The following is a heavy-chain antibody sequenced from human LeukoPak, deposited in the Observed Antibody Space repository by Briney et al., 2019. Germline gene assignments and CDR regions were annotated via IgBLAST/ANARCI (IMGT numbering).Heavy chain of an antibody. J-gene: IGHJ4*02. CDR1: GGSISTYY. CDR3: ARRSSAYGWDYFDY. CDR2: IYYSGST. Sequence: PSETLSLTCTVSGGSISTYYWTWIRQPPGKELEWLGHIYYSGSTSYNPSLKSRATISVDTSKNQFSLKLSSVTAADTAVYYCARRSSAYGWDYFDYWGQGALVTVSS. D-gene: IGHD5-12*01. V-gene: IGHV4-59*08.